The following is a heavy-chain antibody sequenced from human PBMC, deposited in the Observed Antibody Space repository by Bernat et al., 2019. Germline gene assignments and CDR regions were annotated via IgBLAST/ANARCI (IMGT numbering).Heavy chain of an antibody. Sequence: QVQLVESGGGLVKPGGSLRLSCAASGFTFSDYYMSWIRQAPGKGLDWVSYISSSSSSTNSADSWKGRFTISRDNAKKSLYLQMNSLRAKDTAVYYGARGTSPSAPYRDVGGKGTTVTVSS. CDR1: GFTFSDYY. CDR3: ARGTSPSAPYRDV. J-gene: IGHJ6*03. V-gene: IGHV3-11*05. CDR2: ISSSSSST.